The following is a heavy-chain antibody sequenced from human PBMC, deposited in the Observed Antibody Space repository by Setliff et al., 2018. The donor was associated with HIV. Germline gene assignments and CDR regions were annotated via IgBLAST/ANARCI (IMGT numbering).Heavy chain of an antibody. V-gene: IGHV1-2*04. CDR2: INSATGGT. CDR1: GYTFADNY. Sequence: ASVKVSCKASGYTFADNYIHWVRQAPGQGLEWMAWINSATGGTNYAQNFQGWVTVTRDTSINTVYMELSSPKSDDTAVYYCARDDGGYNYAEAFDVWGQGTMVTVSS. D-gene: IGHD3-16*01. J-gene: IGHJ3*01. CDR3: ARDDGGYNYAEAFDV.